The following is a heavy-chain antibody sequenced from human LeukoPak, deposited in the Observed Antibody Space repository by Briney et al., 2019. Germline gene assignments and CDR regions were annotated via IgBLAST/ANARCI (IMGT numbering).Heavy chain of an antibody. Sequence: SVKVSCKASGGTFSSYAISWERQAPGRWLEWVGGIIPIFGTANYAQKFQGRVTITADESTSTAYMELSSLRSEDTAVYYCARAPSLNDAFDIWGQGTMVTVSS. CDR1: GGTFSSYA. CDR3: ARAPSLNDAFDI. V-gene: IGHV1-69*13. J-gene: IGHJ3*02. CDR2: IIPIFGTA.